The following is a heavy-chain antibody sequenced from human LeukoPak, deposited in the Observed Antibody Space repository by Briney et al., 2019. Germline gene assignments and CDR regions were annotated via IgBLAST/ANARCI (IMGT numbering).Heavy chain of an antibody. V-gene: IGHV3-64*01. CDR3: ARGFRYYGSGIDY. Sequence: PGGSLRLSCAAAAFTFSVYTMHCVRHAPGEGLEYVSAISTNGSSTYYANSVKGRFIITRDDPKTTLDLQMGSLRPEDMAVYYCARGFRYYGSGIDYWGQGTLVTVSS. CDR1: AFTFSVYT. J-gene: IGHJ4*02. D-gene: IGHD3-10*01. CDR2: ISTNGSST.